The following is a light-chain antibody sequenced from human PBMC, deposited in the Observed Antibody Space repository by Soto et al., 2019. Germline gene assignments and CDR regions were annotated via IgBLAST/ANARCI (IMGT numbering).Light chain of an antibody. Sequence: QSALTQPASVSGSPGRSITISCTGTSSDVGGYNYVSWYQHHPGKAPKLMIYEVSNRPSGVSNRFSGSKSGNTASLTISGLLAEDEADYYCSSYTSSSTYVFGTGTKVTVL. CDR2: EVS. CDR3: SSYTSSSTYV. V-gene: IGLV2-14*01. J-gene: IGLJ1*01. CDR1: SSDVGGYNY.